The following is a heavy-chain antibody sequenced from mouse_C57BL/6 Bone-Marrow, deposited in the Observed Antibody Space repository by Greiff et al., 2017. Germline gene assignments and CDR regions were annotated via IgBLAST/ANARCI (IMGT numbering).Heavy chain of an antibody. Sequence: EVKLMESGGGLVKPGGSLKLSCAASGFTFSSYAMSWVRQTPEKRLAWVAYISSGGDYIYYADTVKGRFTISRDNARNTLYLQMSSLKSEDTAMYYCTRGPPCGYYAMDYWGQGTSVTVSS. CDR2: ISSGGDYI. J-gene: IGHJ4*01. CDR3: TRGPPCGYYAMDY. CDR1: GFTFSSYA. V-gene: IGHV5-9-1*02.